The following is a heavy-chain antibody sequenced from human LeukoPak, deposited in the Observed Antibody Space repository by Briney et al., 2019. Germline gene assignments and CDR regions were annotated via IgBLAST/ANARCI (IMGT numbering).Heavy chain of an antibody. J-gene: IGHJ4*02. Sequence: GGSLRLSCAASGFTFSSYGMHWVRKAPGKGLEGVAVIWYDGSNKYYADSVKGRFTISRDDSKNTLYLQMNSLRAEDTAVYYCARQGSSWYSPGYWGQGTLVTVSS. V-gene: IGHV3-33*01. CDR1: GFTFSSYG. CDR3: ARQGSSWYSPGY. CDR2: IWYDGSNK. D-gene: IGHD6-13*01.